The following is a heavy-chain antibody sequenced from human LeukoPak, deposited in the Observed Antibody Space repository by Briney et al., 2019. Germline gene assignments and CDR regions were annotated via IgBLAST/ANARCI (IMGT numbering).Heavy chain of an antibody. CDR2: ISSSSYI. D-gene: IGHD1-26*01. CDR1: GFTFSSYS. J-gene: IGHJ4*02. Sequence: GGSLRLSCAASGFTFSSYSMNWVRQAPGKGLEWVSSISSSSYIYYADSVKGRFTISRDNAKNSLYLQMNSLRAEDTAVYYCASGPPELLWIDYWGQGTLVTVSS. CDR3: ASGPPELLWIDY. V-gene: IGHV3-21*01.